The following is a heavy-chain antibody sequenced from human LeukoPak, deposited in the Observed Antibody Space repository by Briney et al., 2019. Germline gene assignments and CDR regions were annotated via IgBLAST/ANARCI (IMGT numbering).Heavy chain of an antibody. D-gene: IGHD6-13*01. Sequence: SETLSLTCPVSRYSYSRGYFRGWVREPPREGLGWIWYIYYSGSTYYNPSLKSRVTISVDTSKNQFSLKLSSVTAADTAVYYCARDPGAAAGYDYWGQGTLVTVSS. CDR2: IYYSGST. J-gene: IGHJ4*02. V-gene: IGHV4-38-2*02. CDR3: ARDPGAAAGYDY. CDR1: RYSYSRGYF.